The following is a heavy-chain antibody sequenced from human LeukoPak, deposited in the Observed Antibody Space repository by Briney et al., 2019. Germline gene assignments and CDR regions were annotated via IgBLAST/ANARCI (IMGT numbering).Heavy chain of an antibody. CDR3: ARQKDITMIVVVTPFDY. CDR2: IYYSGST. CDR1: GGPISSSSYY. Sequence: SETLSLTCTVSGGPISSSSYYWGWIRQPPGKGLEWIGSIYYSGSTYYNPSLKSRVTISVDTSKNQFSLKLSSVTAADTAVYYCARQKDITMIVVVTPFDYWGQGTLVTVPS. D-gene: IGHD3-22*01. V-gene: IGHV4-39*01. J-gene: IGHJ4*02.